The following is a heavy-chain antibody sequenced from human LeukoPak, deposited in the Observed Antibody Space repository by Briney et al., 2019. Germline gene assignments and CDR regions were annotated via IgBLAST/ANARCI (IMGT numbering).Heavy chain of an antibody. D-gene: IGHD4-17*01. CDR2: INHSGST. Sequence: PSETLSLTCAVYGGSFSGYYWSWIRQPPGKGLEWIGEINHSGSTNYNPSLKSRVTISVDTSKNQFSLKLSSVTAADTAVYYCARGGGTTAYYYYYGMDVWGQGTTVTVSS. CDR3: ARGGGTTAYYYYYGMDV. J-gene: IGHJ6*02. V-gene: IGHV4-34*01. CDR1: GGSFSGYY.